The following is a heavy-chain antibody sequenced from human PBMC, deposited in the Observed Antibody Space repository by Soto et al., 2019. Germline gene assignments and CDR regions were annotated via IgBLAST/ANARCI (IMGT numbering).Heavy chain of an antibody. Sequence: PGGSLRLSCAASGFTFSNYAMTWVRQAPGKGLEWVSTISDNGGSTFYADSAKGRFTISRDNSRKTLYLQMNSLRAEDTAVYYCDKGLVPADKTSLNDYWGQGTLVTVSS. J-gene: IGHJ4*02. CDR2: ISDNGGST. V-gene: IGHV3-23*01. CDR3: DKGLVPADKTSLNDY. CDR1: GFTFSNYA. D-gene: IGHD2-2*01.